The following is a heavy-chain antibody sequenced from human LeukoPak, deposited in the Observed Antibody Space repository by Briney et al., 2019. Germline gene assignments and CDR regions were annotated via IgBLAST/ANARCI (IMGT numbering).Heavy chain of an antibody. CDR2: IRSKAHGGTT. Sequence: PGGSLRLSCTASGFTFGDYAMSWFRHGPGKGLEWVVFIRSKAHGGTTEYAASVKGRFTISRDESKNIAYLQMNSLKTEDTAVYYCTRADDYGDPYFDYRGQGTLVTVSS. CDR1: GFTFGDYA. J-gene: IGHJ4*02. V-gene: IGHV3-49*03. CDR3: TRADDYGDPYFDY. D-gene: IGHD4-17*01.